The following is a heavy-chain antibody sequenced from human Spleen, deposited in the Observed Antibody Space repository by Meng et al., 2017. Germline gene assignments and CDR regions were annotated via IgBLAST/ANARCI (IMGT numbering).Heavy chain of an antibody. J-gene: IGHJ4*02. CDR2: INHSGST. V-gene: IGHV4-34*01. D-gene: IGHD4-11*01. CDR1: GWSFSDYY. Sequence: QSPPHEWCAGLLKPSETLSLTFVVSGWSFSDYYWSWIRQPPGKGLEWIGEINHSGSTNYNPSLESRATISVDTSQNNLSLKLSSVTAADSAVYYCARGPTTMAHDFDYWGQGTLVTVSS. CDR3: ARGPTTMAHDFDY.